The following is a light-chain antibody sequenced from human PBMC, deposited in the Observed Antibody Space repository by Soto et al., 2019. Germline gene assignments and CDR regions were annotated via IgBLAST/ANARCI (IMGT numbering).Light chain of an antibody. J-gene: IGLJ1*01. V-gene: IGLV1-47*01. CDR2: VNN. CDR3: ASWDGNLSGHV. CDR1: SSNIGGNF. Sequence: QLVLTQPPSVSGTPGQRVTISCSGSSSNIGGNFVYWYQHVPGTAPKLLIYVNNQRPSGVPDRIPASKSGTSASLAISGLRSEDEADYYCASWDGNLSGHVFGTGTKLTVL.